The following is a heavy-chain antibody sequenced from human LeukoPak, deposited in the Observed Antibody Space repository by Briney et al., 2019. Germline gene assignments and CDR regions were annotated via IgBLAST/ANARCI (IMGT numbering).Heavy chain of an antibody. CDR1: GYTFTSYG. CDR3: AKDSVAGIGYYYYMDV. D-gene: IGHD6-19*01. V-gene: IGHV1-18*01. CDR2: ISAYNGNT. J-gene: IGHJ6*03. Sequence: ASVKVSCKASGYTFTSYGISWVRQAPGQGLEWMGWISAYNGNTNYAQKLQGRVTMTTDTSTSTAYMELRSLRSDDTAVYYCAKDSVAGIGYYYYMDVWGKGTTVTISS.